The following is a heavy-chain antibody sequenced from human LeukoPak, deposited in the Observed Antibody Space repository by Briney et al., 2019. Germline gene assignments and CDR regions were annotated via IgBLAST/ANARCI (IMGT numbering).Heavy chain of an antibody. CDR1: GGTFSSYA. CDR3: ASRTIYGGNGGPFDY. V-gene: IGHV1-69*05. CDR2: IIPIFGTA. D-gene: IGHD4/OR15-4a*01. J-gene: IGHJ4*02. Sequence: SVKVSCKASGGTFSSYAISWVRQAPGQGLVWMGGIIPIFGTANYAQKFQGRVTITTDESTSTAYMELSSLRSEDTAVYYCASRTIYGGNGGPFDYWGQGTLVTVSS.